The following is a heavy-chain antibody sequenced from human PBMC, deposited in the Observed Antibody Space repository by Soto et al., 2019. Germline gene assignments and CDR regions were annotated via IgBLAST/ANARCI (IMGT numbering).Heavy chain of an antibody. D-gene: IGHD6-13*01. Sequence: PSETLFLTCTVSGGSISSSSYYWGWIRQPPGKGLERIGSIYYSGSTYYNPSLKSRLTISVDTSKNQFSLKLSSVTAADTAVYYCARHVSSPRDWFDPWGQGTLVTVSS. J-gene: IGHJ5*02. CDR2: IYYSGST. CDR1: GGSISSSSYY. CDR3: ARHVSSPRDWFDP. V-gene: IGHV4-39*01.